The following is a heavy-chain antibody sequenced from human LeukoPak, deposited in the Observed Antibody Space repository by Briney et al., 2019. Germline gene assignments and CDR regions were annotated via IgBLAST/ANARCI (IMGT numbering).Heavy chain of an antibody. CDR2: IYYSGST. V-gene: IGHV4-59*01. J-gene: IGHJ4*02. D-gene: IGHD3-22*01. CDR3: ASFSGYFNFDY. CDR1: GGSISSYY. Sequence: ASETLSLTCTVSGGSISSYYWSWIRQPPGKGLEWIGYIYYSGSTNYNPSLKSRVTISVDTSKNQFSLKLSSVTAADTAVYYCASFSGYFNFDYWGQGTLVTVSS.